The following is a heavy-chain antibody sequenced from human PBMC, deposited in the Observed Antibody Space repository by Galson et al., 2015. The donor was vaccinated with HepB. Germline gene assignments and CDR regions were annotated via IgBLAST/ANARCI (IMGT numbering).Heavy chain of an antibody. D-gene: IGHD1-26*01. Sequence: SLRLSCAASGFTFNNYTMHWVRQAPGKGLEWVSYISASSDTIYFADSVKGRFTISRDNAKNTMYLQMNSLRAEDTAVYYCARDRYRSGSYYTFDYWGQGTLVTVSS. J-gene: IGHJ4*02. CDR2: ISASSDTI. CDR1: GFTFNNYT. CDR3: ARDRYRSGSYYTFDY. V-gene: IGHV3-48*01.